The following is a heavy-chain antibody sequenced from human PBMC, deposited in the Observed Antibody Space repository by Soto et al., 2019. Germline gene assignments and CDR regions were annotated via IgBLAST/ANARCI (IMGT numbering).Heavy chain of an antibody. V-gene: IGHV3-23*01. CDR1: GFTFSSYA. Sequence: GGSLRLSCAASGFTFSSYAMSWVRQAPGKGLEWVSAISGSGGSTYYADSVKGRFTISRDNSKNTLYLQMNSLRAEDTAVYYCAKDRYVDHRCAVPAAMGPKDVWGQGTLVTVSS. CDR2: ISGSGGST. J-gene: IGHJ4*02. D-gene: IGHD2-2*01. CDR3: AKDRYVDHRCAVPAAMGPKDV.